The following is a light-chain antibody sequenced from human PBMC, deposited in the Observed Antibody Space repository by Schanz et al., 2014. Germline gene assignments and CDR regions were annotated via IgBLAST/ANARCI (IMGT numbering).Light chain of an antibody. CDR3: QQRSNWPKFT. J-gene: IGKJ3*01. CDR2: GAS. V-gene: IGKV3-15*01. CDR1: QSVSDN. Sequence: EIVMTQSPATLSVSPGERATLSCRASQSVSDNLAWYQQKPGQAPSLLIYGASTRATGIPARFSGSGSGTEFTLTISSLDPEDFAVYYCQQRSNWPKFTFGPGTKVDIK.